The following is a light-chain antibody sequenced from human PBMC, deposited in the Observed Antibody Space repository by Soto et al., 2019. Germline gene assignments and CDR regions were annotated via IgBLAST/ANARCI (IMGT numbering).Light chain of an antibody. J-gene: IGKJ2*01. CDR1: YDISSS. Sequence: DIQLTQSPSFLSASVEDRATIAGRASYDISSSLAWYQQEPGKPPKLLIYDSSTLQTGVPSRFTGSGSGRKFTLTISGLQFGDFATYFCQQLSHYPYTFGQGTKVDIK. CDR2: DSS. V-gene: IGKV1-9*01. CDR3: QQLSHYPYT.